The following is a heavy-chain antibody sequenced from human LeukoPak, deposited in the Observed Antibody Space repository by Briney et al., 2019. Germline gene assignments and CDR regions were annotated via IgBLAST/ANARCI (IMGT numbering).Heavy chain of an antibody. CDR3: ARKAFASGNYHWFDP. D-gene: IGHD3-10*01. CDR1: GFTFSSYS. CDR2: ISYDGSNK. J-gene: IGHJ5*02. Sequence: GGSLRLSCAASGFTFSSYSMNWVRQAPGKGLEWVAVISYDGSNKNYADSVKGRFTISRDNSKNTLYLQLNSLRTEDTAIYYCARKAFASGNYHWFDPWGQGTLVTVSS. V-gene: IGHV3-30*03.